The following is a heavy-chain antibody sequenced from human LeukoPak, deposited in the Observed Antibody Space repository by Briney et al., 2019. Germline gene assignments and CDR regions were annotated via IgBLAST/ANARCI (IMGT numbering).Heavy chain of an antibody. Sequence: AGGSLRLSCAASGFTFSSYAMHWVRQAPGKGLEWVAVISYDGSNKYYADSVKGRSTISRDNAKNSLYLQMNSLRAEDTAVYYCARVLGYSSSWPFDYWGQGTLVTVPS. CDR1: GFTFSSYA. D-gene: IGHD6-13*01. CDR2: ISYDGSNK. V-gene: IGHV3-30-3*01. J-gene: IGHJ4*02. CDR3: ARVLGYSSSWPFDY.